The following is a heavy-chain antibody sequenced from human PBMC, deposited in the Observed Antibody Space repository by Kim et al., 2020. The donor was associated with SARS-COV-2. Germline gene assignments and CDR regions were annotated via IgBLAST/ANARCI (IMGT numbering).Heavy chain of an antibody. CDR2: INHSGST. CDR1: GGSFSGYY. V-gene: IGHV4-34*01. D-gene: IGHD6-13*01. J-gene: IGHJ5*02. Sequence: SETLSLTCAVYGGSFSGYYWSWIRQPPGKGLEWIGEINHSGSTNYNPSLKSRVTISVDTSKNQFSLKLSSVTAADTAVYYCARGPGYSSSRYGARNWFYP. CDR3: ARGPGYSSSRYGARNWFYP.